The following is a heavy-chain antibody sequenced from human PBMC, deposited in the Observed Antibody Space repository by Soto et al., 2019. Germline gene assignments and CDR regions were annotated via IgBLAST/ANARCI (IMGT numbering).Heavy chain of an antibody. CDR1: GSTFLNYA. V-gene: IGHV3-23*01. J-gene: IGHJ6*02. Sequence: GSLRPSYAASGSTFLNYATIMCRHCPFKGLGRYSSISVGGGFTFDAYSVKGRFTISRDNSRDTLDLQMNSLRAEDRGVYYCANYRGDFWSGYLTYYYYGMDVWGQGTTVTVSS. CDR3: ANYRGDFWSGYLTYYYYGMDV. CDR2: ISVGGGFT. D-gene: IGHD3-3*01.